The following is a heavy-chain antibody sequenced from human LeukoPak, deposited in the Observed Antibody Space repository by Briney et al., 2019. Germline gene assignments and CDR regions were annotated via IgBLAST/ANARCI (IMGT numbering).Heavy chain of an antibody. CDR3: TRGVYCSGGSCSLDY. Sequence: GGSLRLSCAASGFTFSSYAMTWVRRAPGKGLEWVSTIEVGGAITHYAASVKGRFTISRDNSRNTLSLQISSLRAEDTALYYCTRGVYCSGGSCSLDYWGQGTLVTVSS. J-gene: IGHJ4*02. D-gene: IGHD2-15*01. CDR1: GFTFSSYA. V-gene: IGHV3-23*01. CDR2: IEVGGAIT.